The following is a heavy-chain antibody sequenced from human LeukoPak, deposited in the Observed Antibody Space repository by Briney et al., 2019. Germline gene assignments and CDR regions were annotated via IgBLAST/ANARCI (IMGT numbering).Heavy chain of an antibody. CDR3: ATFRVTTWDYFDY. CDR2: ISSSSSTI. Sequence: GGSLRLSCAASGFTFSSYSMNWVRQAPGKGLEWVSYISSSSSTIYYADSVKGRFTISRDNAKNSLYLQMNSLRAEDTAVYYCATFRVTTWDYFDYWGQGTLVTVSS. CDR1: GFTFSSYS. J-gene: IGHJ4*02. D-gene: IGHD4-11*01. V-gene: IGHV3-48*01.